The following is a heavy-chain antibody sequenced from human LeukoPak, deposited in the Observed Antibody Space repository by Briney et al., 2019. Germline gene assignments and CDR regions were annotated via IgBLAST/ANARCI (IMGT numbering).Heavy chain of an antibody. CDR2: IKQDGSEK. D-gene: IGHD6-13*01. V-gene: IGHV3-7*01. CDR3: AKVRQLVNYYYYYYMDV. Sequence: GGSLRLSCAASGFTFFSYWMRWVRQAPGKGLEWVANIKQDGSEKYYVDSVKGRFTISRDNAKNSLYLQMNSLRAEDTAVYYCAKVRQLVNYYYYYYMDVWGKGTTVTISS. CDR1: GFTFFSYW. J-gene: IGHJ6*03.